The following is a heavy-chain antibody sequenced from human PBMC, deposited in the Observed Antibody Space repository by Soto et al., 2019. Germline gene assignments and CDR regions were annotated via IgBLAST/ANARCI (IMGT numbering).Heavy chain of an antibody. J-gene: IGHJ3*02. CDR1: GFSVSTSGVG. CDR3: AHSSGPPIPEDAFDI. Sequence: SGPTLVNPPPPLTLTCTLSGFSVSTSGVGVGWIRQPPGKALVWLALIYWNDDKRYSPSLRSRLTITKDTSKNQVVLTMTNMDPVDTATYYGAHSSGPPIPEDAFDIWGQGTMVTVSS. V-gene: IGHV2-5*01. D-gene: IGHD6-25*01. CDR2: IYWNDDK.